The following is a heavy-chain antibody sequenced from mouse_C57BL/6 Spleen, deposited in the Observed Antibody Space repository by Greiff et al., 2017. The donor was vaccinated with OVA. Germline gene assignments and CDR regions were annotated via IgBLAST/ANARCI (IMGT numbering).Heavy chain of an antibody. D-gene: IGHD1-1*02. J-gene: IGHJ3*01. CDR2: IDPSDSYT. CDR3: ARGYGARFAY. Sequence: VQVVESGAELVKPGASVKLSCKASGYTFTSYWMQWVKQRPGQGLEWIGEIDPSDSYTNYNQKFKGKATLTVDTSSSTAYMQLSSLTSEDSAVYYCARGYGARFAYWGQGTLVTVSA. V-gene: IGHV1-50*01. CDR1: GYTFTSYW.